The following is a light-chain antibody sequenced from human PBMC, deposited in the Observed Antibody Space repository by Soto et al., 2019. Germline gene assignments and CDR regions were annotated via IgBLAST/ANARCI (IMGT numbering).Light chain of an antibody. Sequence: DIQMTHSPSTLSASVGDRVTITCRASQSISVWLAWYQQKAGKAPNILIYKASRLESGVPSRFRGSGSETEFTLTISGLQPGDSATYYCQQYNSYSPTFGQGTKVDIK. J-gene: IGKJ1*01. CDR1: QSISVW. CDR2: KAS. V-gene: IGKV1-5*03. CDR3: QQYNSYSPT.